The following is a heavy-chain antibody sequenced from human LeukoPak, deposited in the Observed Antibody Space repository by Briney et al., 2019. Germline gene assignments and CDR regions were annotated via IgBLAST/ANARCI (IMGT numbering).Heavy chain of an antibody. V-gene: IGHV1-18*01. CDR3: ASKGDGSCDSSLCQGAFDF. Sequence: ASVKVSCKASSYTFTSYGISWVRQAPGQGLEWMGWISAYNGNTNYAQKFQDRVTMTWDTSVGTAYMELSSLTSDDTAVYYCASKGDGSCDSSLCQGAFDFWGQGSVVTVSS. D-gene: IGHD2-21*01. J-gene: IGHJ3*01. CDR1: SYTFTSYG. CDR2: ISAYNGNT.